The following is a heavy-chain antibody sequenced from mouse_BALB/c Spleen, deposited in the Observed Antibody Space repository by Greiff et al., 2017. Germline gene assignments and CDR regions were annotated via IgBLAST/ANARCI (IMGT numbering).Heavy chain of an antibody. V-gene: IGHV1-37*01. CDR3: ARGDYYGSSYPYFDY. CDR2: INPYNGDT. CDR1: GYSFTGYF. D-gene: IGHD1-1*01. Sequence: EVHLVESGPELVKPGASVKISCKASGYSFTGYFMNWVKQSHGKSLEWIGRINPYNGDTFYNQKFKGKATLTVDKSSSTAHMELLSLTSEDSAVYYCARGDYYGSSYPYFDYWGQGTTLTVSS. J-gene: IGHJ2*01.